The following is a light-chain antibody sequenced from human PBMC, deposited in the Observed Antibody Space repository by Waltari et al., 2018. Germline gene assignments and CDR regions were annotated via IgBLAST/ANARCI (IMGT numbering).Light chain of an antibody. J-gene: IGLJ3*02. CDR3: CSYAGIWV. CDR1: GSDVGYFNP. V-gene: IGLV2-11*01. CDR2: DVT. Sequence: QSALTQPRSVSGSPRQSVTISCAGTGSDVGYFNPVSWYQQHPGKAPKLVIFDVTKRPSGVPDRFSGSKSGTSASLTVSGLQAEDEADYYCCSYAGIWVFGGGTKLTVL.